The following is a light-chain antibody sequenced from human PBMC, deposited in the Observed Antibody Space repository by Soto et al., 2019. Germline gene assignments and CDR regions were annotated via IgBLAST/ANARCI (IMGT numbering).Light chain of an antibody. CDR3: LLSYSGARTYV. CDR1: TGAVTSGHY. V-gene: IGLV7-46*01. Sequence: QAVVTQEPSLTVSPGGTVTLTCGSSTGAVTSGHYPYWFQQKPGQAPRTLIYDTSKKHFWTPARFSGSLLGGKAALTLSGAQPEDEADYYCLLSYSGARTYVFGSGTKVTVL. CDR2: DTS. J-gene: IGLJ1*01.